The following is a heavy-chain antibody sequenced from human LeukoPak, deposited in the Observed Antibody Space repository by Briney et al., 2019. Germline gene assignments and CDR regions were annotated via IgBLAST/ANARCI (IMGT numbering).Heavy chain of an antibody. CDR1: GFTFSSYW. CDR2: IKQDGSEK. CDR3: ARDKLGTSWNDAFDI. Sequence: PGGSLRLSCAASGFTFSSYWVSWVRQAPGKGLEWVANIKQDGSEKYYVDSVKGRLTISRDNAKNSLYLQMNSLRAEHTAAYYCARDKLGTSWNDAFDIWGQGTMVTVSS. D-gene: IGHD2-2*01. V-gene: IGHV3-7*01. J-gene: IGHJ3*02.